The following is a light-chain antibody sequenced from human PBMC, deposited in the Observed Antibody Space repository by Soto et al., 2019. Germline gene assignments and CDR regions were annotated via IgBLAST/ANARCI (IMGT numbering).Light chain of an antibody. CDR1: QSVSSY. Sequence: EIVLTQSPATLSLSPGERATLSCRASQSVSSYLAWYQQKPGQAPRLLIYGTSSRATGIPDRFSGSGSGTDFTLTISRLEPEDFAVYYCQQYYSASNTFGPGTKVDIK. V-gene: IGKV3-20*01. J-gene: IGKJ3*01. CDR2: GTS. CDR3: QQYYSASNT.